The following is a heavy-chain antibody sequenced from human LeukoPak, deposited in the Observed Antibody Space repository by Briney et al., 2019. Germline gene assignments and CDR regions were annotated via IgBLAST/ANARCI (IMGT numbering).Heavy chain of an antibody. CDR2: IYYSGST. CDR3: ARHLGGYSYGYDYFDY. CDR1: GGSISSYY. J-gene: IGHJ4*02. V-gene: IGHV4-59*08. Sequence: SETLSLTCTVSGGSISSYYWSWIRQPPGKGLEWIGYIYYSGSTNYNPSLKSQVTISVDTSKNQFSLKLSSVTAADTAVYYCARHLGGYSYGYDYFDYWGQGTLVTVSS. D-gene: IGHD5-18*01.